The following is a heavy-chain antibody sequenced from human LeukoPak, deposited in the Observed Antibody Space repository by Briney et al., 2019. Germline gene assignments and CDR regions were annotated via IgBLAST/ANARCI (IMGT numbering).Heavy chain of an antibody. CDR2: INPSGGST. CDR1: GDSITSYY. Sequence: ASVKVSCKATGDSITSYYMDRVRQATGQWLEWMGIINPSGGSTSYAQKFHGRVTMTRDTSTSTVYMELSSLRSEDTAVYYCARGRSSGYIRYWGQGTLVTVSS. V-gene: IGHV1-46*01. D-gene: IGHD6-19*01. CDR3: ARGRSSGYIRY. J-gene: IGHJ4*02.